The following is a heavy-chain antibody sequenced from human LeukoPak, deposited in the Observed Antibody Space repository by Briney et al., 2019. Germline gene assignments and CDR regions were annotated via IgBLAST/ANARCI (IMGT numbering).Heavy chain of an antibody. J-gene: IGHJ5*02. CDR3: ARTSYGGNSPDWIDP. D-gene: IGHD4-17*01. CDR1: GFTFSSYA. CDR2: ISYDGSNK. Sequence: GRSLRLSCAASGFTFSSYAMHWVRQAPGKGLEWVAVISYDGSNKYYADSVKGRFTISRDNSKNTLYLQMNSLRAEDTAVYYCARTSYGGNSPDWIDPWGQGTLVTVSS. V-gene: IGHV3-30-3*01.